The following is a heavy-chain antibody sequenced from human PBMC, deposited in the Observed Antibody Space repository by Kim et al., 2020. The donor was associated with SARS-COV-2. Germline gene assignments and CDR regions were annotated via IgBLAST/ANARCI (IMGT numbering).Heavy chain of an antibody. D-gene: IGHD3-16*02. Sequence: SETLSLTCAVYGGSFSGYYWSWIRQPPGKGLEWIGEINHSGSTNYNPSLKSRVTISVDTSKNQFSLKLSSVTAADTAVYYCARGPSYDYVWGSYRLPTYWGQGTLVTVSS. CDR3: ARGPSYDYVWGSYRLPTY. CDR1: GGSFSGYY. CDR2: INHSGST. J-gene: IGHJ4*02. V-gene: IGHV4-34*01.